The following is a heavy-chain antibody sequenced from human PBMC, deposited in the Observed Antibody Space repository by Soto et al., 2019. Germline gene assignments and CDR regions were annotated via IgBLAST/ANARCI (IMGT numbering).Heavy chain of an antibody. CDR1: GFTVSSNY. J-gene: IGHJ6*02. CDR2: IYSGGST. Sequence: ASLRLSCAASGFTVSSNYMSWVRQAPGKGLEWVSVIYSGGSTYYADSVKGRFTISRDNSKNTLYLQMNSLRAEETAVYYCAREVRGYCSSTSCSYYYYGMDVWGQGTTVTVSS. CDR3: AREVRGYCSSTSCSYYYYGMDV. D-gene: IGHD2-2*01. V-gene: IGHV3-53*01.